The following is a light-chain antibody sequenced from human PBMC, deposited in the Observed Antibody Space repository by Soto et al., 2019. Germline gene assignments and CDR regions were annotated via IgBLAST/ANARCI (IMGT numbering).Light chain of an antibody. CDR1: QGIANY. CDR2: GAS. V-gene: IGKV1-27*01. J-gene: IGKJ3*01. CDR3: QKYDGAPFT. Sequence: DIQMTQSPSSLSASVGDRVTITCRASQGIANYLAWYQQIPGKVPKLLIYGASTLQSGVPSRFSGSGSGTDFTLTISRLQPEDVATYYCQKYDGAPFTFGPGTNVDIK.